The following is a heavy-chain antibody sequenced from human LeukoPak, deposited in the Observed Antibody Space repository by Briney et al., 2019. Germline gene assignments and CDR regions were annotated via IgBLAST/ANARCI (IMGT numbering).Heavy chain of an antibody. CDR1: GGSISSYY. Sequence: SETLSLTCTVSGGSISSYYWSWIRQPPGKGLEWIGYIYYTGSTNYNPSLKSRVIISVDTSKNQFSLRLNPVTAADTAVYYCAGSGYSYGFAHDAFNIWGQGTMVTVSS. CDR3: AGSGYSYGFAHDAFNI. CDR2: IYYTGST. V-gene: IGHV4-59*08. J-gene: IGHJ3*02. D-gene: IGHD5-18*01.